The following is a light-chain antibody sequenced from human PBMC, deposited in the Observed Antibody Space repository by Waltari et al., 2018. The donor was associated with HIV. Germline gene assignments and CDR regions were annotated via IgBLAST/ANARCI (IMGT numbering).Light chain of an antibody. J-gene: IGLJ2*01. CDR3: QVSDSNSDHPI. CDR1: HIGSKS. Sequence: SYVLTQPLSVSVAPGQTARITCGGKHIGSKSVHWYQQKPGLAPGLVVHVDSDRPSGIPVRFSGSNAGTTATLTISRVEAGDEADYYCQVSDSNSDHPIFAGGTRLTVL. CDR2: VDS. V-gene: IGLV3-21*02.